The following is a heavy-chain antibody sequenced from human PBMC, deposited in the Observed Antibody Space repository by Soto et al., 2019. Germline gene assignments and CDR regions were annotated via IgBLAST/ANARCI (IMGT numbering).Heavy chain of an antibody. CDR3: ARGIATGQLDP. CDR1: GYTFTRYT. J-gene: IGHJ5*02. Sequence: SVKVSCTSSGYTFTRYTMNWVRQAPGQRLEWMGWINPDNGNTKSSQKFQDRVIITRDTSASTAYMDLSSLRSEDTAVYYCARGIATGQLDPWGQGTLVTVSS. CDR2: INPDNGNT. D-gene: IGHD2-15*01. V-gene: IGHV1-3*01.